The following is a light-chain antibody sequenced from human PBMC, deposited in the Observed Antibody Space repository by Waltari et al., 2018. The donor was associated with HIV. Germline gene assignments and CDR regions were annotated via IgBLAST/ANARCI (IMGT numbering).Light chain of an antibody. CDR1: SGSMSSHY. V-gene: IGLV6-57*01. CDR3: QSYDSTTRNVV. CDR2: EDD. Sequence: FILTQPHSVSGSPGKTVKISCARTSGSMSSHYVQWYQQRPGKIPKILIYEDDQRSSGGPDRFSGSIDTSSNSASLTISGLRTEDEADYYCQSYDSTTRNVVFGGGTKLTVL. J-gene: IGLJ2*01.